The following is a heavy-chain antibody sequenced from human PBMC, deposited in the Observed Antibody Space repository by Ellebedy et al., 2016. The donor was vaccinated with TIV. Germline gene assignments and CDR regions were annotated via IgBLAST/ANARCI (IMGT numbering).Heavy chain of an antibody. J-gene: IGHJ4*02. CDR2: ISYDGSDK. CDR3: AKYSGSYYKFDH. CDR1: GFTFRSYG. V-gene: IGHV3-30*18. D-gene: IGHD1-26*01. Sequence: GESLKISCVASGFTFRSYGMHWVRQAPGRGLEWLAVISYDGSDKSYGDSVKGRFTISRDNSKNTLYLQMNSLRVEDTAVYYCAKYSGSYYKFDHWGQGTLVTVSS.